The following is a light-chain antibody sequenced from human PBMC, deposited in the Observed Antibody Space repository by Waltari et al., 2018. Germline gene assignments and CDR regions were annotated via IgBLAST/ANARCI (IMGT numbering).Light chain of an antibody. V-gene: IGLV2-23*01. CDR2: EGT. Sequence: QSALTQPASVSGSPGQSITISCTGTSSDVGRSNRVSWYQQHPGKGPKILIYEGTQRLSGVSHRFSGSKSGNTASLTLSGLQPEDEADYYCCAHAGGGTHYAFGTGTKVTVL. J-gene: IGLJ1*01. CDR3: CAHAGGGTHYA. CDR1: SSDVGRSNR.